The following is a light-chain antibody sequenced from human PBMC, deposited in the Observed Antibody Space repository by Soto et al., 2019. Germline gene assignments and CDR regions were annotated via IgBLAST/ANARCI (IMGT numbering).Light chain of an antibody. CDR3: QQYNAYYS. V-gene: IGKV1-5*01. CDR2: DVS. Sequence: DIQMTQSPSSLSASVGDRFTFTGRTSHIVDTSLNWYQQKPGKAPELLIYDVSTLQSGVPSRFSGTGSGTEFTLTISSLQPEDFATYYCQQYNAYYSFGQGTKVDI. J-gene: IGKJ2*03. CDR1: HIVDTS.